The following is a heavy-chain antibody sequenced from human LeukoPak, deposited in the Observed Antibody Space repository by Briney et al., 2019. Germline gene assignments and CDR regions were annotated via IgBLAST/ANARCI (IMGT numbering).Heavy chain of an antibody. CDR2: IGGSNGIT. V-gene: IGHV3-23*01. CDR3: ARNENSGWGYFDY. Sequence: GGSLRLSCAASGFTFSSYSMNWVRQAPGKGLEWVSVIGGSNGITFYVGSVKGRFTISRDNTKDTLYLQMNSLRAEDTAVYYCARNENSGWGYFDYWGQGTLVTVSS. CDR1: GFTFSSYS. J-gene: IGHJ4*02. D-gene: IGHD5-12*01.